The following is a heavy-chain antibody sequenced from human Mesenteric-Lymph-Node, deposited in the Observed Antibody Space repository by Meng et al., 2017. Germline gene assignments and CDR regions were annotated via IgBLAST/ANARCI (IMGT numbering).Heavy chain of an antibody. CDR3: ARLSRHDFRAFDP. Sequence: SVKVSCKASGGTFSSYAISWVRQAPGQGLEWMGGIIPIFGTANYAQKFQGRVTITADESTSTDYMELSSLRSEDTAVYYCARLSRHDFRAFDPWGQGTLVTVSS. D-gene: IGHD3-3*01. V-gene: IGHV1-69*13. CDR1: GGTFSSYA. J-gene: IGHJ5*02. CDR2: IIPIFGTA.